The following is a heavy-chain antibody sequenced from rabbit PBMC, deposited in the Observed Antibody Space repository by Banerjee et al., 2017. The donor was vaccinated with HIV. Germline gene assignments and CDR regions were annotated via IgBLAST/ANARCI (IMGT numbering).Heavy chain of an antibody. J-gene: IGHJ3*01. CDR1: GFSFSNKYV. Sequence: QQQLEESGGGLVKPEGSLTLTCTASGFSFSNKYVMCWVRQAPGKGLEWIACINTNSGNTVYASWAKGRFTISKTSSTTVTLQMTSLTAADTATYFCAREGFTAGSRHYIDLWGQGTLVTVS. CDR2: INTNSGNT. CDR3: AREGFTAGSRHYIDL. V-gene: IGHV1S45*01. D-gene: IGHD8-1*01.